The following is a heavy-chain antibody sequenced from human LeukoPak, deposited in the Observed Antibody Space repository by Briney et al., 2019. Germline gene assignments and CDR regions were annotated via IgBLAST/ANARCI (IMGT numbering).Heavy chain of an antibody. Sequence: PSETLSLTCTVSGGSISSSSYYWGWIRQPPGKGLEWIGSIYYSGSTYYNPSLKSRVTISVDTSKNQFSLKLSSVTAADTAVYYCARRSGGYYGSGSYYKGRARSIGHFDYWGQGTLVTVSS. CDR3: ARRSGGYYGSGSYYKGRARSIGHFDY. CDR2: IYYSGST. J-gene: IGHJ4*02. V-gene: IGHV4-39*07. CDR1: GGSISSSSYY. D-gene: IGHD3-10*01.